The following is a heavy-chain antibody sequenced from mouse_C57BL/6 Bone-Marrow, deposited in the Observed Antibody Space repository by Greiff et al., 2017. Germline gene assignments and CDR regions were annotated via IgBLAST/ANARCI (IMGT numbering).Heavy chain of an antibody. CDR3: ARHRAPYFDY. V-gene: IGHV5-6*01. D-gene: IGHD3-3*01. CDR2: ISSGGSYT. CDR1: GFTFSSYG. J-gene: IGHJ2*01. Sequence: VQLKQSGGDLVKPGGSLKLSCAASGFTFSSYGMSWVRQTPDKRLEWVATISSGGSYTYYPDSVKGRFTISRDNAKNTLYLQMSSLKSEDTAMXYCARHRAPYFDYWGQGTTLTVSS.